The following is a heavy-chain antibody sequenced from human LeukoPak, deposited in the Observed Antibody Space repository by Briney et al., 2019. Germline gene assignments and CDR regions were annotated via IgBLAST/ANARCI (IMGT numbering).Heavy chain of an antibody. J-gene: IGHJ4*02. D-gene: IGHD2-2*01. Sequence: GASVNVSCKASGYIFSNFGMNWVRQAPGQGIEWMGWINVYNGKTDYAPKFQNRVTMTTDTSTSTAYMDLRRLTSDDTAVYYCARALGSSNWNFDYWGQGSLVTVSA. CDR1: GYIFSNFG. CDR2: INVYNGKT. V-gene: IGHV1-18*01. CDR3: ARALGSSNWNFDY.